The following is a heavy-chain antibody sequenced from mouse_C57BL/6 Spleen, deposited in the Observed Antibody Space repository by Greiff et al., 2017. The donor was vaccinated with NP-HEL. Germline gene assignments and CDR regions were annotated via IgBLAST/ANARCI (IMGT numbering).Heavy chain of an antibody. V-gene: IGHV1-76*01. CDR1: GYTFTDYY. J-gene: IGHJ2*01. CDR2: IYPGSGNT. Sequence: VKLQESGAELVRPGASVKLSCKASGYTFTDYYINWVKQRPGQGLEWIARIYPGSGNTYYNEKFKGKATLTAEKSSSTAYMQLSSLTSEDSAVYFCARNWAFDYWGQGTTLTVSS. D-gene: IGHD4-1*01. CDR3: ARNWAFDY.